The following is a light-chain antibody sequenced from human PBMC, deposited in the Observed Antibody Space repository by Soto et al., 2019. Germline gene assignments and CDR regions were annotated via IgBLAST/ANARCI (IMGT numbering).Light chain of an antibody. J-gene: IGKJ3*01. V-gene: IGKV3-20*01. Sequence: EIVLTQSPGTLSLSPGERATLSCRASQSIINSYLAWYQQKPGQAPRLLVYGASSRATGIPDRFSGSGSGTDFTLTISRLEPEDFAVYYCQQYGSSRFTFGPGTKVDVK. CDR3: QQYGSSRFT. CDR2: GAS. CDR1: QSIINSY.